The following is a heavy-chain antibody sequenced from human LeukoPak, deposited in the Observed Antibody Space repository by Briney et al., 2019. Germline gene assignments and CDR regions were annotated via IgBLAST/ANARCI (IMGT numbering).Heavy chain of an antibody. CDR3: ARVFGNSKVWFDP. V-gene: IGHV4-59*01. J-gene: IGHJ5*02. CDR1: GGSISSYY. CDR2: IYYSGST. D-gene: IGHD4-4*01. Sequence: SETLSLTCTVSGGSISSYYWSWIRQPPGKGLEWIGYIYYSGSTNYNPSLKSRVTISVDTSKNQFSLKLSSVTAADTAVYYCARVFGNSKVWFDPWGQGILVTVSS.